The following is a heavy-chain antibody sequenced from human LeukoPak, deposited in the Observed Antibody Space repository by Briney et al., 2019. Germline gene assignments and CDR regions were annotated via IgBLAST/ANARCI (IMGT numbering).Heavy chain of an antibody. CDR1: GGTFSSYA. CDR3: ARARYCSGGSCPFYYYYGVDV. CDR2: IIPIFGTA. Sequence: SVKVSCKASGGTFSSYAISWVRQAPGQGLEWMGGIIPIFGTANYAQKFQGRVTITADESTSTTYMELSSLRSEDTAVYYCARARYCSGGSCPFYYYYGVDVWGQGTTVTVSS. D-gene: IGHD2-15*01. V-gene: IGHV1-69*13. J-gene: IGHJ6*02.